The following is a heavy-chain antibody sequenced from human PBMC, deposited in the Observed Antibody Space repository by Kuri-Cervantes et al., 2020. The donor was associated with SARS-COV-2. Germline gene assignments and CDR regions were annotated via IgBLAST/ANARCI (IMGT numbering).Heavy chain of an antibody. CDR3: ARHELEFDY. CDR1: GDSISDHY. J-gene: IGHJ4*02. D-gene: IGHD1-1*01. V-gene: IGHV4-59*08. CDR2: IYYSGST. Sequence: GSLRLSCTVSGDSISDHYWSWIRQPPGKGLEWIGYIYYSGSTNYNPSLKSRVTISVDTSKNQFSLKLSSVTAADTAVYYCARHELEFDYWGQGTLVTVSS.